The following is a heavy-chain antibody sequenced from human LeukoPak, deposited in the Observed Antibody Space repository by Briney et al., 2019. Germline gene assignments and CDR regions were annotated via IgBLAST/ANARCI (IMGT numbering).Heavy chain of an antibody. Sequence: ASVKVSCKASGYTFTGYYMHWVRQAPGQGLEWMGWINPNSGGTNYAQKFQGRVTMTRDTSISTAYMELSRLRSDDTAVYYCARDSSANQLPWAEAFDIWGQGTMVTVSS. D-gene: IGHD2-2*01. CDR2: INPNSGGT. V-gene: IGHV1-2*02. J-gene: IGHJ3*02. CDR3: ARDSSANQLPWAEAFDI. CDR1: GYTFTGYY.